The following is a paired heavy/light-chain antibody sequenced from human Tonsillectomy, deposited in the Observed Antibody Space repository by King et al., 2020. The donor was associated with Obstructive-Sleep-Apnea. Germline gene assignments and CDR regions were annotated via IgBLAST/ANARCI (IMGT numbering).Light chain of an antibody. CDR1: KLGYKY. CDR2: QDF. CDR3: QAWDSSVV. J-gene: IGLJ2*01. Sequence: SYELTQPPSMSVSPGQTASVTCSGDKLGYKYVSWYQQKPGQSPVLVIYQDFKRPSGIPERFSGSNSGNTATLTISGTQAMDEADYYCQAWDSSVVFGGGTKLTVL. V-gene: IGLV3-1*01.
Heavy chain of an antibody. CDR2: TYYRSKWYN. Sequence: QVQLQQSGPGLVKPSQILSLNCAISGDSVSTNSAPWNWLRQSPSRGLEWLGRTYYRSKWYNDYAVSVKSRITINPDTSKNQFSLHLNSVTPEDTAVYYCARGVEVAGAPSPGYYFDYWGQGTLVTVSS. CDR1: GDSVSTNSAP. CDR3: ARGVEVAGAPSPGYYFDY. V-gene: IGHV6-1*01. D-gene: IGHD6-19*01. J-gene: IGHJ4*02.